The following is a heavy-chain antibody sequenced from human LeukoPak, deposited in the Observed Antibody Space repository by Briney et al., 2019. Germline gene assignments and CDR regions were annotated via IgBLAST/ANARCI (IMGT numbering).Heavy chain of an antibody. D-gene: IGHD3-10*01. CDR3: ARGRSGSDYYYYGMDV. V-gene: IGHV5-51*01. J-gene: IGHJ6*04. Sequence: GESLKISCKGSGYSFTSYWIGWVRQMPGKGLEWMGIIYPGDSDTRYSPSFQGQVTISADKSISTAYLQWSSLKASDTAMYYCARGRSGSDYYYYGMDVWGKGTTVTVSS. CDR2: IYPGDSDT. CDR1: GYSFTSYW.